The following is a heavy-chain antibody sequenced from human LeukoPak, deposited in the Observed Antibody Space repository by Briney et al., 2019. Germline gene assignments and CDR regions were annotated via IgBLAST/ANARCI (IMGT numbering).Heavy chain of an antibody. CDR2: ISAYNGNT. CDR1: GYTFTSYG. CDR3: ARDGVRGAAAPYYFDY. Sequence: ASVKVCCKASGYTFTSYGISWVRQAPGQGLEWMGWISAYNGNTNYAQKLQGRVTMTTDTSTSTAYMELRSLRSDDTAVYYCARDGVRGAAAPYYFDYWGQGTLVTVSS. J-gene: IGHJ4*02. V-gene: IGHV1-18*01. D-gene: IGHD6-13*01.